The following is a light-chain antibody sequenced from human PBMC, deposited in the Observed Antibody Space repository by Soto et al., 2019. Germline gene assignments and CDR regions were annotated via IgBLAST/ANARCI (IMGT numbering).Light chain of an antibody. J-gene: IGKJ3*01. CDR1: QSVLYNSINKNY. CDR2: WAS. V-gene: IGKV4-1*01. Sequence: DIVMTQSPDSLAVSLGERATIKCKSSQSVLYNSINKNYLAWYQQKPGQAPKMLIYWASTRESGVPDRFSGSGSGTNFTLTVSSLQAEDVAIYYCHQYRSSPFTFVPGTKVDIK. CDR3: HQYRSSPFT.